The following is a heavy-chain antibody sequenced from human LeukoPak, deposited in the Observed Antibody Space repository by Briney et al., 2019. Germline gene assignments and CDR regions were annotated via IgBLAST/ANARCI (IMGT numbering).Heavy chain of an antibody. Sequence: GGSLRLSCAASGFTFSSYSMNWVRQAPGKGLEWVSSISSSSSYIYYADSVKGRCTISRDNAKNSLYLQMNSLRAEDTAVYYCARFSIVATIRDAFDIWGQGTMVTVSS. CDR1: GFTFSSYS. J-gene: IGHJ3*02. D-gene: IGHD5-12*01. CDR2: ISSSSSYI. CDR3: ARFSIVATIRDAFDI. V-gene: IGHV3-21*01.